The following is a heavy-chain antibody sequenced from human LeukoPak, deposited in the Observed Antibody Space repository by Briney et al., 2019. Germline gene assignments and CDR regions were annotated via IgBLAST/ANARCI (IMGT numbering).Heavy chain of an antibody. Sequence: GGSLRLSCAASGFTFSSYAMSWVRQAPGKGLEWVSAISGSGGSTYYADSVKGRFTISRDNSKNTLYLQMNSLRAEDTAVYYCARDLVRGENLDYWGQGTLVTVSS. CDR1: GFTFSSYA. V-gene: IGHV3-23*01. D-gene: IGHD3-10*01. CDR3: ARDLVRGENLDY. CDR2: ISGSGGST. J-gene: IGHJ4*02.